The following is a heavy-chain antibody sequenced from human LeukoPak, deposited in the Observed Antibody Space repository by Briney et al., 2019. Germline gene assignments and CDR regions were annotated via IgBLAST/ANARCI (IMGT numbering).Heavy chain of an antibody. V-gene: IGHV3-7*01. D-gene: IGHD2-8*01. CDR2: IKQDGSEK. CDR1: GFTFSSYS. J-gene: IGHJ6*02. Sequence: QSGGSLRLSCAASGFTFSSYSMNWVRQAPGKGLEWVANIKQDGSEKYYVDSAKGRFTISRDNAKNSLYLQMNSLRAEDTAVYYCARDNGADPYYYYYGMDVWGQGTTVTVSS. CDR3: ARDNGADPYYYYYGMDV.